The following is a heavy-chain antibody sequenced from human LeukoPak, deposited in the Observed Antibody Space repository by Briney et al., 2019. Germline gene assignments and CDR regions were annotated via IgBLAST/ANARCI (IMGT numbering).Heavy chain of an antibody. J-gene: IGHJ4*02. V-gene: IGHV3-21*01. Sequence: GGSLRLSCAASGFTFSSYSMNWVRQAPGKGLEWVSSISSSSSYIYYADSVKGRFTISRDNAKNSLYLQMNSLRAEDTAVYYCARESPSLVCTRCPTDYWGQGTLVTVSS. CDR2: ISSSSSYI. CDR3: ARESPSLVCTRCPTDY. D-gene: IGHD2-2*01. CDR1: GFTFSSYS.